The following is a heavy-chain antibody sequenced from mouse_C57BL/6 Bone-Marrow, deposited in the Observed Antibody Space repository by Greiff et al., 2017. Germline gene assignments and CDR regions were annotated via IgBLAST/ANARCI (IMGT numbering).Heavy chain of an antibody. D-gene: IGHD1-1*01. V-gene: IGHV1-82*01. Sequence: VKLVESGPELVKPGASVKISCKASGYAFSSSWLHWVKQRPGKGLAWIGRIYPGDGDTNYNGKFKGKATLTTDKSSSTAYMQLSSLTSEDSAVYFCAPTTVVVTRYFDVWGTGTTVTVSS. CDR3: APTTVVVTRYFDV. CDR1: GYAFSSSW. CDR2: IYPGDGDT. J-gene: IGHJ1*03.